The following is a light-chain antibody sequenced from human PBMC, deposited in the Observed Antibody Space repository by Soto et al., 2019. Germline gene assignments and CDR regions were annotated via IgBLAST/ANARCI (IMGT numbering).Light chain of an antibody. CDR2: AAS. CDR3: QQLLSYPIT. CDR1: QGISSY. J-gene: IGKJ5*01. V-gene: IGKV1-9*01. Sequence: IQLTQSPSFLSASVGDRVTITFRASQGISSYLAWYQQKPGKAPKLLIYAASTLQSGVPLRFSGSGSGTSFTLTISSLQPEDFATYYCQQLLSYPITFGQGTRLEIK.